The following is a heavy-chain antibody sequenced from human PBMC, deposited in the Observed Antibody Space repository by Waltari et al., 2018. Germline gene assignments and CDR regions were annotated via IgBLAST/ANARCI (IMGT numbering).Heavy chain of an antibody. CDR3: ARGPDSSGSRGWFDP. V-gene: IGHV4-59*11. D-gene: IGHD3-22*01. CDR1: GGSIRTHS. J-gene: IGHJ5*02. Sequence: QVQLQESGPGLVKPSETLSLTCTVPGGSIRTHSWRWLRQPPGKGLAWIGYIYYSGSTNYNPSLKGRVTISVDTSKNQFSLKLSSVTAADTAVYYCARGPDSSGSRGWFDPWGQGTLVTVSS. CDR2: IYYSGST.